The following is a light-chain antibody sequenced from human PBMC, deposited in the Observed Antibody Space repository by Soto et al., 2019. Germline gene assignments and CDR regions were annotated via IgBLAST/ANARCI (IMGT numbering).Light chain of an antibody. CDR3: SSYTSRGTYV. V-gene: IGLV2-14*01. CDR2: EVS. CDR1: SSDVGGYNY. Sequence: QSALTQPASVSGSPGQSITMSCTGTSSDVGGYNYVSWYQQHPGKAPKLMIYEVSNRPSGISNRFSGSKSGNTASLTISGLQGEDEADYYCSSYTSRGTYVFGTGTKLTVL. J-gene: IGLJ1*01.